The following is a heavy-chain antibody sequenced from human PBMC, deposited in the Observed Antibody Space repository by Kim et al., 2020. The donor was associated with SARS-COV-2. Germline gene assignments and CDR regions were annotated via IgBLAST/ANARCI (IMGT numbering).Heavy chain of an antibody. D-gene: IGHD3-10*01. CDR1: GYDFTNNW. V-gene: IGHV5-51*01. J-gene: IGHJ4*02. CDR3: ATTRHGSVTWPY. CDR2: IYLVNSVT. Sequence: GESLKISCQGSGYDFTNNWIAWVRQMPGKGLECMGIIYLVNSVTAYSPSFQGQVTISADKSVKTAYLQWDNLKASDSAMYYCATTRHGSVTWPYWGQGTLVSVSS.